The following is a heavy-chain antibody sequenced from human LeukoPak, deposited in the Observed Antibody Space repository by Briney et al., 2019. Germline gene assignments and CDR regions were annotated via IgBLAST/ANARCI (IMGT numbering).Heavy chain of an antibody. J-gene: IGHJ4*02. D-gene: IGHD3-22*01. CDR3: ARGPSYYYDSSGYHLVNY. CDR1: GYTFTSYG. CDR2: ISAYNGNT. Sequence: GASVKVSCKASGYTFTSYGISWVRQAPGQGLEWMGWISAYNGNTNYAQKLQGRVTMTTDTSTSTAYMELRSLRSDDTAVYYCARGPSYYYDSSGYHLVNYWGQGTLVTVSS. V-gene: IGHV1-18*01.